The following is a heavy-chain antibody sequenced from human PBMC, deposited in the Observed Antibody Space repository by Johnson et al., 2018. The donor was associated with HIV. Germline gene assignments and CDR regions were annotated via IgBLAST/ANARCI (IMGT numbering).Heavy chain of an antibody. CDR3: VRGGLGYQNFHDRFDV. J-gene: IGHJ3*01. V-gene: IGHV3-9*01. Sequence: VQLVESGGGVVRPGGSLRLSCAASGFTFDDYAMHWVRQAPGKGLEWVSGISWNSGSIGYADSVKGRFTISRDNAKNSLYLQMDSLRPEDTALYYCVRGGLGYQNFHDRFDVWGQGTVVTVSS. D-gene: IGHD3-16*02. CDR1: GFTFDDYA. CDR2: ISWNSGSI.